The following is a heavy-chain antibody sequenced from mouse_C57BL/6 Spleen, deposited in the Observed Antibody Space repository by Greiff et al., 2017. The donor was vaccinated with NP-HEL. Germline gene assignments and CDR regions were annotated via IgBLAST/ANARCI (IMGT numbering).Heavy chain of an antibody. D-gene: IGHD2-4*01. J-gene: IGHJ3*01. Sequence: QVQLKQSGPGLVQPSQSLSITCTVSGFSLTSYGVHWVRQSPGKGLEWLGVIWSGGSTDYNAAFISRLSISKDNSKSQVFFKMNSLQADDTAIYYCARKGRYDYDGFAYWGQGTLVTVSA. CDR3: ARKGRYDYDGFAY. CDR2: IWSGGST. V-gene: IGHV2-2*01. CDR1: GFSLTSYG.